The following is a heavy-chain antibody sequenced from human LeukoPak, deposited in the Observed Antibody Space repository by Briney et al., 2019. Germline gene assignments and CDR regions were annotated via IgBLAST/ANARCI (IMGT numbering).Heavy chain of an antibody. CDR1: GFIFITYG. CDR2: ITAGGGNT. Sequence: PGGSLRLSCAASGFIFITYGMNWVRQAPGKRLEYVSGITAGGGNTYYADSLKGRFTISRDDSNYTVFLQMNSLRVEDTAVYYCAKGAYVVGGALDYWGRGSLVTVSS. D-gene: IGHD2-21*01. V-gene: IGHV3-23*01. CDR3: AKGAYVVGGALDY. J-gene: IGHJ4*02.